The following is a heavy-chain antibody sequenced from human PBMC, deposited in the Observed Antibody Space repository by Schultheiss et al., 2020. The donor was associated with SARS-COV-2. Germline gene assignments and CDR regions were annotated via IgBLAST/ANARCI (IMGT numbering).Heavy chain of an antibody. D-gene: IGHD6-19*01. CDR3: ARGRGSGWPPADY. Sequence: SETLSLTCTVSGGSISSYYWSWIRQPPGKGLEWIGYIYYSGSTNYNPSLKSRVTISVDTSKNQFSLKLSSVTAADTAVYYCARGRGSGWPPADYWGQGTLVTVSS. CDR1: GGSISSYY. J-gene: IGHJ4*02. CDR2: IYYSGST. V-gene: IGHV4-59*01.